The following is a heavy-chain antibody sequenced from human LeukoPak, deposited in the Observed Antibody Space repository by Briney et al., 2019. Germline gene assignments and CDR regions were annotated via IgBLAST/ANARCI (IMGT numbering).Heavy chain of an antibody. CDR1: GYSISSGYY. CDR2: IYHSGST. Sequence: ASETLSLTCAVSGYSISSGYYWGWIRPPPGKGLEWIGRIYHSGSTYYNPSLKSRVTISVDTSKNQFSLKLSSVTAADTAVYYCARGQYCTNGVCYHDAFDIWGQGTMVTVSS. J-gene: IGHJ3*02. CDR3: ARGQYCTNGVCYHDAFDI. D-gene: IGHD2-8*01. V-gene: IGHV4-38-2*01.